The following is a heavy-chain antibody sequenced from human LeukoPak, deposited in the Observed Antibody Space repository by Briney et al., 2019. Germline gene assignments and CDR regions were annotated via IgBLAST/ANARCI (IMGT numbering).Heavy chain of an antibody. J-gene: IGHJ4*02. V-gene: IGHV3-30-3*01. D-gene: IGHD6-19*01. CDR2: ISYDGSNK. Sequence: GRSLRLSCAASGFTFSSYAMHWVRQAPGKGLEWVAVISYDGSNKYYADSVKGRFTISRDNSKNTLYLQMNSLRAEDTAVYYCARGGGIAVAGKGTFDYWGQGTLVTVSS. CDR1: GFTFSSYA. CDR3: ARGGGIAVAGKGTFDY.